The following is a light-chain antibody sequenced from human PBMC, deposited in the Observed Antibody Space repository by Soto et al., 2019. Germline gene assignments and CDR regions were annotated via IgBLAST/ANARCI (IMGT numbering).Light chain of an antibody. CDR1: QSISSY. CDR3: QQSYSTPPRT. Sequence: QGSKSPDSLSSVLGERVDLTWRASQSISSYLNCYQQKPGKAPKLLVYAASSLQSGVPSRFSGSGSGTDLTLTISSLQSEEFATYYCQQSYSTPPRTFGQGTKVEIK. V-gene: IGKV1-39*01. CDR2: AAS. J-gene: IGKJ1*01.